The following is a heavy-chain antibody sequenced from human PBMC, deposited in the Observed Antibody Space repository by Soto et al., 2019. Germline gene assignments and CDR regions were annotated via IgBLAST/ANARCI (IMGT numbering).Heavy chain of an antibody. D-gene: IGHD3-16*01. CDR2: VYFSGST. CDR3: ARIPVDTYMIYWSDP. J-gene: IGHJ5*02. CDR1: GDSVSSGDYY. V-gene: IGHV4-61*08. Sequence: SETLSLTCSVSGDSVSSGDYYWRWIRQPPWKGLEWIGHVYFSGSTNYIPSLKSRLTMSVDTAKNQFSLKLNSVTAADTAVYYCARIPVDTYMIYWSDPWGQGXQVTVFS.